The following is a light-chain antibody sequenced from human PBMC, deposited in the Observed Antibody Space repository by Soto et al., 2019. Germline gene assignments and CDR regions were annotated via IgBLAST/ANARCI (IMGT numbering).Light chain of an antibody. Sequence: EIVLTQSPGTLSLSPGERATLSCRASQSVSSSYFAWYQQKPGQAPRLLIYGASSRATGIPERFSGSGSGTDFTLTISTLEPEDFAVYYCQQYGGSPYSFGQGTKLEIK. CDR2: GAS. CDR3: QQYGGSPYS. J-gene: IGKJ2*03. CDR1: QSVSSSY. V-gene: IGKV3-20*01.